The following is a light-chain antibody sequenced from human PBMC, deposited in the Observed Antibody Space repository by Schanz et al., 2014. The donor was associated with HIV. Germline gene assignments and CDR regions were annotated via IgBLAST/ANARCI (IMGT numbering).Light chain of an antibody. CDR1: SGDVGRYDY. CDR2: DVT. V-gene: IGLV2-14*03. CDR3: SSYTTSSTLV. J-gene: IGLJ2*01. Sequence: QSALTQPASVSGSLGQSITISCTGTSGDVGRYDYVSWYQQHPGQAPKLLIYDVTYRPSGISNRFSGSKSGYTAPLTISGLQAEDEADYYCSSYTTSSTLVFGGGTKLTVL.